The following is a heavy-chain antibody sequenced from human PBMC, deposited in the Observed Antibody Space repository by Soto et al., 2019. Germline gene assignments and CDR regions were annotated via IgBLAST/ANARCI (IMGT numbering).Heavy chain of an antibody. J-gene: IGHJ4*02. CDR2: ISSSSSYI. V-gene: IGHV3-21*01. D-gene: IGHD3-9*01. Sequence: GGSLRLSCAASGFTFSSYSMNWVRQAPGKGLEWVSSISSSSSYIYYADSVKGRFTISRDNATNSLYLQMNSLRAEDTAVYYCAWRGVLRHFHWPPGYWGQGTMVSVSA. CDR3: AWRGVLRHFHWPPGY. CDR1: GFTFSSYS.